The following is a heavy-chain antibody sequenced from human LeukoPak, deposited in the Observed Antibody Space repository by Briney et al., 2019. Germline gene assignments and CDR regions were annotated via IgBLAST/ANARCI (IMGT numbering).Heavy chain of an antibody. CDR1: GFTFGDYA. CDR2: IRRKAHGGTT. V-gene: IGHV3-49*04. CDR3: TREVGAGTERRGMDV. Sequence: GGSLRLACTASGFTFGDYAMSWVRQAPGKGLEWVGFIRRKAHGGTTDSAASVKGRFSISRDDSKSIAYLQMNSLKIEDTAVYYCTREVGAGTERRGMDVWGQGTTGTVSS. D-gene: IGHD3-10*01. J-gene: IGHJ6*02.